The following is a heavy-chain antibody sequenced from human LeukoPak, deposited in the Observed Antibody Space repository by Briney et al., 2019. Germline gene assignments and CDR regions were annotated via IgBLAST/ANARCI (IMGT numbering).Heavy chain of an antibody. Sequence: SETLSLTCTVSGGSISSSSYYWGWIRQPPGKGLEWIGSIYYSGSTYYNPSLKSRVTISVATSKNPFSLKLSSLPAADTAVYYCARLYGSGSYSFDYWGQGTLVTVSS. V-gene: IGHV4-39*01. CDR1: GGSISSSSYY. CDR3: ARLYGSGSYSFDY. CDR2: IYYSGST. D-gene: IGHD3-10*01. J-gene: IGHJ4*02.